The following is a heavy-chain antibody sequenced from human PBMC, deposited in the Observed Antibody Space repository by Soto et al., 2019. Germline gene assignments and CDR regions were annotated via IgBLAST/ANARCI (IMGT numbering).Heavy chain of an antibody. CDR1: GFSFSSYW. D-gene: IGHD3-10*01. CDR3: ARYSLRWFGETLRTDPRYFDY. CDR2: INQDGSEK. Sequence: GGSLRLSCAASGFSFSSYWMSWVRQAPGKGLEWVANINQDGSEKYFVDSVKGRFTISRDNAKNSLYLQMNSLRAEDTAVYYCARYSLRWFGETLRTDPRYFDYWGQGTLVTVSS. V-gene: IGHV3-7*01. J-gene: IGHJ4*02.